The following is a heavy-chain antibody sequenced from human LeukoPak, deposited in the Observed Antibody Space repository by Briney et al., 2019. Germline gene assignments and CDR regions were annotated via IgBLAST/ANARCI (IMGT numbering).Heavy chain of an antibody. CDR2: IYDSGST. D-gene: IGHD4-11*01. V-gene: IGHV4-39*07. Sequence: SETLSLTCTVSGGSISSSGYYWGWIRQPPGKGLQWIGSIYDSGSTYYNPSLKSRVTLSVDTSKNQFSLKLRSVTAADTAVYYCARAKVDKVNGDYKPFDYWGQGTLVTVSS. J-gene: IGHJ4*02. CDR3: ARAKVDKVNGDYKPFDY. CDR1: GGSISSSGYY.